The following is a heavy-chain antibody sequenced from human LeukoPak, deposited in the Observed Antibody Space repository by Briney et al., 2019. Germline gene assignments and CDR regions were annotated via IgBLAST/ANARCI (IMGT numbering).Heavy chain of an antibody. Sequence: GGSLRLSCAASGFTFSNYAMSWVRQAPGKGLEWVSAISGSGAYTYYADSVKGRFTISRDNAKNSLYLQMNSLRAEDTAVYYCARGGYGDYDYWGQGTLVIVSS. J-gene: IGHJ4*02. V-gene: IGHV3-23*01. CDR2: ISGSGAYT. CDR3: ARGGYGDYDY. CDR1: GFTFSNYA. D-gene: IGHD4-17*01.